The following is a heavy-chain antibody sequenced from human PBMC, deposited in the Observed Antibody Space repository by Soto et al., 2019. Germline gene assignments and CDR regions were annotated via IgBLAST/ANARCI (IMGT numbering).Heavy chain of an antibody. Sequence: VQLVESGGGVVQPGRSLRLSCAASGFTFSSYAMHWVRQAPGKGLEGMAITSDDESRKYYGDSVRGRFTISRDNSKNTLYLQMNSLRDEDTALFYCARGAGSGSFLIDYWGQGTLVTVS. D-gene: IGHD1-26*01. CDR1: GFTFSSYA. J-gene: IGHJ4*02. CDR2: TSDDESRK. CDR3: ARGAGSGSFLIDY. V-gene: IGHV3-30*04.